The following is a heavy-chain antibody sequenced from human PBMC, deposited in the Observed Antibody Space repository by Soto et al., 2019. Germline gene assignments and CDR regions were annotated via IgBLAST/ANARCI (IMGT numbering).Heavy chain of an antibody. CDR2: IYASGRT. CDR3: ARIPTFYGILGGSAET. CDR1: GGSISSGDYY. J-gene: IGHJ4*02. D-gene: IGHD3-9*01. Sequence: QMQLQESGPGLVKPSEPLSLTCTVSGGSISSGDYYWTWVREHPGKGLEWIGYIYASGRTYYTPSLKSRVSISVDTSKNQFSLKLSSVAAADTAVYYCARIPTFYGILGGSAETWVQGILVTVSS. V-gene: IGHV4-31*03.